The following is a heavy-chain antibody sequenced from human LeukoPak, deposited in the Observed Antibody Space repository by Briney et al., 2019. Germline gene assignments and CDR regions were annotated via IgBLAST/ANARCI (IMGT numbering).Heavy chain of an antibody. D-gene: IGHD1-26*01. V-gene: IGHV4-4*07. CDR3: ARGVSVGAALLWFDP. CDR2: IYTGGST. J-gene: IGHJ5*02. CDR1: GGSISSYY. Sequence: SETLSLTCTVSGGSISSYYWSWIRQPAGKGLEWIGRIYTGGSTNYNPSLQSRVTMSIDTSKNQFSLKLSSVTAADTAVYYCARGVSVGAALLWFDPWGQGTLVTVSS.